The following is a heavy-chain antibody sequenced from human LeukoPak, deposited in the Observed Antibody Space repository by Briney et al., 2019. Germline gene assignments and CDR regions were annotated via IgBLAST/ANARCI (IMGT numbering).Heavy chain of an antibody. Sequence: SETLSLTCAVYGGPFSGYYWSWIRQPPGKGLEWIGEINHSGSTNYNPSLKSRVTISVDTSKNQFSLKLSSVTAADTAVYYCARGGLIVVVPAAAFRKGGCFDYWGQGTLVTVSS. CDR1: GGPFSGYY. CDR3: ARGGLIVVVPAAAFRKGGCFDY. V-gene: IGHV4-34*01. D-gene: IGHD2-2*01. CDR2: INHSGST. J-gene: IGHJ4*02.